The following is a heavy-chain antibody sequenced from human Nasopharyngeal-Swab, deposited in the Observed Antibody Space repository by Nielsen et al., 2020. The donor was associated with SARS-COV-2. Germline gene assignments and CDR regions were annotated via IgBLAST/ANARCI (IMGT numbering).Heavy chain of an antibody. J-gene: IGHJ4*02. D-gene: IGHD4-17*01. CDR3: ASAHDYGDPVDY. Sequence: ASVQVSCKASAYTFTSYYMHWVRHAPAQGLEWMGRINPRGGSTSYAQKFQGRVTITRDTSTSTVYLELSSLSYEDTAVYYCASAHDYGDPVDYWGQGTLVTVSS. V-gene: IGHV1-46*01. CDR1: AYTFTSYY. CDR2: INPRGGST.